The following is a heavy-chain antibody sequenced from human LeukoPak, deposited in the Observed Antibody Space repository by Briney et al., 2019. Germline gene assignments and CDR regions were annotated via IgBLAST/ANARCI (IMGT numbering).Heavy chain of an antibody. CDR1: GFTFSSYE. J-gene: IGHJ4*02. CDR3: ARESGYYYDSSGYYYFDY. D-gene: IGHD3-22*01. CDR2: ISSSSSYI. V-gene: IGHV3-21*01. Sequence: GGSLRLSCAASGFTFSSYEMNWVRQAPGKGLEWVSSISSSSSYIYYADSVKGRFTISRDNAKNSLYLQMNSLRAEDTAVYYCARESGYYYDSSGYYYFDYWGQGTLVTVSS.